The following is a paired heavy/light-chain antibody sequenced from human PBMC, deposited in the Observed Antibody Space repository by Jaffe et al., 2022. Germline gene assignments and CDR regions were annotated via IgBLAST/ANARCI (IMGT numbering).Heavy chain of an antibody. Sequence: EVQLVESGGGLVQPGGSLRLSCAASGFTFSSYEMNWVRQAPGKGLEWVSYISSSGSTIYYADSVKGRFTISRDNAKNSLYLQMNSLRAEDTAVYYCARASTKLGWFRSDAFDIWGQGTMVTVSS. CDR2: ISSSGSTI. D-gene: IGHD6-19*01. CDR3: ARASTKLGWFRSDAFDI. V-gene: IGHV3-48*03. J-gene: IGHJ3*02. CDR1: GFTFSSYE.
Light chain of an antibody. CDR2: GKN. Sequence: SSELTQDPAVSVALGQTVRITCQGDSLRSYYASWYQQKPGQAPVLVIYGKNNRPSGIPDRFSGSSSGNTASLTITGAQAEDEADYYCNSRDSSGNHLRVFGGGTKLTVL. CDR1: SLRSYY. V-gene: IGLV3-19*01. CDR3: NSRDSSGNHLRV. J-gene: IGLJ2*01.